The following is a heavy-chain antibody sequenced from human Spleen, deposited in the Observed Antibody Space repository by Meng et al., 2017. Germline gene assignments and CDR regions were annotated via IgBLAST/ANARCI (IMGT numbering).Heavy chain of an antibody. CDR1: GGSFRYSY. CDR2: INHSGST. V-gene: IGHV4-34*01. Sequence: QEQLQKWGAGVLEPSETLSLTCGVVGGSFRYSYWSWIRQPPGKGLEWIGEINHSGSTNYNPSLESRATISVDTSQNNLSLKLSSVTAADSAVYYCARGPTTMAHDFDYWGQGTLVTVSS. D-gene: IGHD4-11*01. J-gene: IGHJ4*02. CDR3: ARGPTTMAHDFDY.